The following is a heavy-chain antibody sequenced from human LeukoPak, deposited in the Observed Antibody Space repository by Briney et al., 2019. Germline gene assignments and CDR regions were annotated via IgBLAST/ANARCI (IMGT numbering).Heavy chain of an antibody. D-gene: IGHD6-13*01. Sequence: SETLSLTCTVTGGSISSGSYYWSWIRQPAGKGLEWIGRIYTSGSTNYNPSLKSRVTISVDTSKNQFSLKLSSVTAADTAVYYCASSSDSSWFLFDYWGQGTLVTVSS. CDR1: GGSISSGSYY. CDR2: IYTSGST. CDR3: ASSSDSSWFLFDY. J-gene: IGHJ4*02. V-gene: IGHV4-61*02.